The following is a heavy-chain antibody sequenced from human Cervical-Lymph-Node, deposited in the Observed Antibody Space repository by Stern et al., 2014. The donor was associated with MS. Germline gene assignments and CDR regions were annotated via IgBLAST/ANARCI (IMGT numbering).Heavy chain of an antibody. D-gene: IGHD4-17*01. Sequence: QLVQSGAEVKKPGASLKISCKGSGYTFTAYWIAWVRQMPGKGLEWMVIIYPGDSDTRYSPTFQAQVTISADKSISTAYLQWSSLKASDTAMYYCARDYGDYAFDYWGQGTLVTVSS. CDR2: IYPGDSDT. V-gene: IGHV5-51*01. CDR3: ARDYGDYAFDY. CDR1: GYTFTAYW. J-gene: IGHJ4*02.